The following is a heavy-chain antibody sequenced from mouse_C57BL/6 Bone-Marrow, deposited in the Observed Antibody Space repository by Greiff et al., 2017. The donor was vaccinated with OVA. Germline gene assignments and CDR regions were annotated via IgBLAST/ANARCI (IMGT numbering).Heavy chain of an antibody. Sequence: EVQVVESGGDLVKPGGSLKLSCAASGFTFSSYGMSWVRQTPDKRLEWVATISSGGSYTYYPDSVKGRFTISRDNAKNTLYLQMSSLKSEDTAMYYCARRDGRGFAYWGQGTLVTVSA. D-gene: IGHD1-1*01. V-gene: IGHV5-6*01. CDR2: ISSGGSYT. J-gene: IGHJ3*01. CDR3: ARRDGRGFAY. CDR1: GFTFSSYG.